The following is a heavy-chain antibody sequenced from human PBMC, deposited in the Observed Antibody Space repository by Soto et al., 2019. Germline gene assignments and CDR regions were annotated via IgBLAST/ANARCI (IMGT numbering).Heavy chain of an antibody. CDR1: GFTFSSYA. CDR2: ISGSGGST. D-gene: IGHD3-22*01. CDR3: AKDPHDSRGYYLYYFAY. J-gene: IGHJ4*02. Sequence: EVQLLESGGGLVQPGGSLRLSCAASGFTFSSYAMSWVRQAPGKGLEWVSAISGSGGSTYYADSVKGRFTISRDNSKNTLYLQMNSLRAEDTAVYYCAKDPHDSRGYYLYYFAYWGQGTLVTVSS. V-gene: IGHV3-23*01.